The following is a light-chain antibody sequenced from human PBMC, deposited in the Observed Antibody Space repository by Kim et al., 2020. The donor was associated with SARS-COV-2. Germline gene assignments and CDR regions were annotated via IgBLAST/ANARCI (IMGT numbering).Light chain of an antibody. V-gene: IGLV3-1*01. CDR2: QDS. CDR1: KLGDKY. CDR3: QAWDSSTGV. J-gene: IGLJ3*02. Sequence: SVSPRQTASITCSGDKLGDKYACWYQQKPGQSPVLVIYQDSKRPSGIPERFSGSSSGNTATLTISGTQAMDEADYYCQAWDSSTGVFGGGTQLTVL.